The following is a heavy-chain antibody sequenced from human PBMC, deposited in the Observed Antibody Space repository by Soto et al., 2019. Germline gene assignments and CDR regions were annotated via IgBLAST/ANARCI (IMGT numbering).Heavy chain of an antibody. J-gene: IGHJ5*02. CDR3: ARAYPYYYGSGSYYLNWFDP. V-gene: IGHV4-4*02. Sequence: PSETLSLTCAFSGGSISSSNWWSWVRQPPGKGLEWIGEIYHSGSTNYNPSLKSRVTISVDKSKNQFSLKLSSVTAADTAVYYCARAYPYYYGSGSYYLNWFDPWGQGTLVTVSS. D-gene: IGHD3-10*01. CDR2: IYHSGST. CDR1: GGSISSSNW.